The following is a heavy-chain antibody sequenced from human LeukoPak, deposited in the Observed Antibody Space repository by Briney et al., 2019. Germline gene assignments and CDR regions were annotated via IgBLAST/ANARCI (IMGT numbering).Heavy chain of an antibody. CDR3: ARVYTSSWAFDI. J-gene: IGHJ3*02. CDR1: GFTFMSYW. Sequence: GGSLRLSCAASGFTFMSYWMNWVRQAPGKGLEWVANIKPDGSEKYYVDSVKGRFTISRDNAKNSLYLQMKSLRAEDTAVYYCARVYTSSWAFDIWGQGTMVTVSS. V-gene: IGHV3-7*01. CDR2: IKPDGSEK. D-gene: IGHD6-6*01.